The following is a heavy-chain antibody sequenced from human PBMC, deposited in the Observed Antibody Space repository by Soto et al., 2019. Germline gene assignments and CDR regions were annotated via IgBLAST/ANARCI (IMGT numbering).Heavy chain of an antibody. Sequence: XETLCLSCAVSGFTFSGYYMSWIRQAPGKGLEWVSYINSSGSTIYYADSVKGRFTISRNNANNSLHLQMKSLRAEDTAVYYCARDTPRAVPAAIPLDYWGQGTLVTVSS. D-gene: IGHD2-2*02. J-gene: IGHJ4*02. V-gene: IGHV3-11*01. CDR1: GFTFSGYY. CDR3: ARDTPRAVPAAIPLDY. CDR2: INSSGSTI.